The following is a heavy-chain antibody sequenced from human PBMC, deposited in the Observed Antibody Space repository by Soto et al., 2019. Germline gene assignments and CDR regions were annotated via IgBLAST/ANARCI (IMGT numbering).Heavy chain of an antibody. CDR1: GFTFSSYG. D-gene: IGHD1-26*01. CDR3: ARDRSGSYSPRAFDI. V-gene: IGHV3-33*01. J-gene: IGHJ3*02. Sequence: GGSLRLSCAASGFTFSSYGMHWVRQAPGKGLERVAVIWYDGSNKYYADSVKGRFTISRDNSKNTLYLQMNSLRAEDTAVYNCARDRSGSYSPRAFDIWGQGTMVTVSS. CDR2: IWYDGSNK.